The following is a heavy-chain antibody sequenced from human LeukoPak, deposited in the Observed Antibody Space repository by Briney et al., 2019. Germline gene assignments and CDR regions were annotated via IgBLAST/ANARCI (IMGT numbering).Heavy chain of an antibody. CDR1: GYTFTSYD. CDR2: MNPNSGNT. V-gene: IGHV1-8*01. J-gene: IGHJ3*02. D-gene: IGHD6-19*01. CDR3: ARFTVAGISAFDI. Sequence: ASVKVSCKASGYTFTSYDINWVRQATGQGLEWKGWMNPNSGNTGYAQKFQGRVTMTRNTSISTAYMELSSLRSEDTAVYYCARFTVAGISAFDIWGQGTMVTVSS.